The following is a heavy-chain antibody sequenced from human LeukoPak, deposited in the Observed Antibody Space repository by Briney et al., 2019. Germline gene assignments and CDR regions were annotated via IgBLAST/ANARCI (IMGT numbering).Heavy chain of an antibody. CDR2: ISSSGSAI. Sequence: GRSRRLSCAPSGFTVSSYEMNWVRQAPGKVLGWVSYISSSGSAIYYADSVEGRFSISRDNDKTSLYLQMNSLRDEDTAVYYCARWLHGFYYFDYWSQGTLVTVSS. V-gene: IGHV3-48*03. CDR1: GFTVSSYE. J-gene: IGHJ4*02. D-gene: IGHD5-24*01. CDR3: ARWLHGFYYFDY.